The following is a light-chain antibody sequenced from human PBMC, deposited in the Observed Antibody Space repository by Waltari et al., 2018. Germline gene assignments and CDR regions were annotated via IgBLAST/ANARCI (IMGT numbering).Light chain of an antibody. CDR1: QGIGNN. J-gene: IGKJ1*01. Sequence: DIQMTQSPSSLSASVGDTVTITCQASQGIGNNLNWYQQKPGKAHTLLIYRASSLQSGIPSRVSGSVSGTDFTLTISSLQPEDFATYYCQQGYSYPRTFGQGTKVEIK. CDR2: RAS. CDR3: QQGYSYPRT. V-gene: IGKV1-16*01.